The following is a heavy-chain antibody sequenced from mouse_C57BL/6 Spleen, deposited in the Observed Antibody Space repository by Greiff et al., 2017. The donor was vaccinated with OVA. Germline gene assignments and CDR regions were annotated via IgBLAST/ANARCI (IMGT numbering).Heavy chain of an antibody. J-gene: IGHJ2*01. Sequence: VQLQQPGAELVRPGSSVKLSCKASGYTFTSYWMHWVKQRPIQGLEWIGNIDPSDSETHYNQKFKDKATLTVDKSSSTAYMQLSSLTSEDSAVYYCAISPCGSTLDYWGQGTTLTVSS. CDR2: IDPSDSET. D-gene: IGHD1-1*01. CDR3: AISPCGSTLDY. V-gene: IGHV1-52*01. CDR1: GYTFTSYW.